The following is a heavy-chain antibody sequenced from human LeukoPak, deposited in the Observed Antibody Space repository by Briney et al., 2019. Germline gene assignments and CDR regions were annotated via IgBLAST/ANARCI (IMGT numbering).Heavy chain of an antibody. D-gene: IGHD2-21*02. CDR1: GFTFSIYE. CDR3: AKVPTAYLRPYYFDY. CDR2: ISSTGSTI. V-gene: IGHV3-48*03. Sequence: GGSLRLSCAASGFTFSIYEMNWVRQAPGKGLEWISYISSTGSTIYYADSVKGRFTISRDNSKNTLYLQMNSLRAEDTAVYYCAKVPTAYLRPYYFDYWGQGTLVTVSS. J-gene: IGHJ4*02.